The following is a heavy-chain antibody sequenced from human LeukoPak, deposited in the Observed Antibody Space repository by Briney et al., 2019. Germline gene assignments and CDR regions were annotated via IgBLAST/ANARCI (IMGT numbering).Heavy chain of an antibody. CDR3: ARGGNYFDSSVYSPRLPFDY. V-gene: IGHV1-8*03. D-gene: IGHD3-22*01. CDR2: MNPNSGNT. CDR1: GYTFTSYD. Sequence: ASVKVSCKASGYTFTSYDINWVRPATGQGLEWMGWMNPNSGNTGYAQKFQGRVTITRNISISTAYMELSSLRSEDTAVYYCARGGNYFDSSVYSPRLPFDYWGQGTLVTVSS. J-gene: IGHJ4*02.